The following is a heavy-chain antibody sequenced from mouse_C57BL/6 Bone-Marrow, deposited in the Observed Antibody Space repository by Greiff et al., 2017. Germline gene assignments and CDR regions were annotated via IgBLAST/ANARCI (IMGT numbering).Heavy chain of an antibody. D-gene: IGHD2-2*01. V-gene: IGHV1-26*01. CDR1: GYTFTDYY. Sequence: EVQLQQSGPELVKPGASVKISCKASGYTFTDYYMNWVKQSHGKSLEWIGDINPNNGGTSYNQKFKGKATLTVDKSSSTAYMELRSLTSEDSAVYYCAGTVTTKWFAYWGQGTLVTVSA. CDR3: AGTVTTKWFAY. CDR2: INPNNGGT. J-gene: IGHJ3*01.